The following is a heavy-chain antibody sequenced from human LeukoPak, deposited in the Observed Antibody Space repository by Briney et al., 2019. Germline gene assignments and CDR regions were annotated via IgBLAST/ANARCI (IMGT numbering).Heavy chain of an antibody. D-gene: IGHD6-19*01. CDR2: VSGSGSST. J-gene: IGHJ4*02. CDR3: ANVAGSGWCYYFAY. CDR1: GFTFSSQA. Sequence: PGGSLRLSCAAAGFTFSSQAMSWVRQAPEKGLEWVSVVSGSGSSTYYADSVKGRFTVSRDNSKNTLYLQMNSLRAEDTAIYYCANVAGSGWCYYFAYWGQGTLVTVSS. V-gene: IGHV3-23*01.